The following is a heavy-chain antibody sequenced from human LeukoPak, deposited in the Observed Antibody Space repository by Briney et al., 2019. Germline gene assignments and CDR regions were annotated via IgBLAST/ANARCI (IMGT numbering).Heavy chain of an antibody. CDR2: ISYDGSNK. CDR3: AKAPLPYYYYYGMDV. V-gene: IGHV3-30*04. Sequence: GRSLRLSCAASGFTFSSYAMHWVRQAPGKGLEWVAVISYDGSNKYYADSVKGRFTISRDNSKNTLYLQMNSLRAEDTAVYYCAKAPLPYYYYYGMDVWGQGTTVTVSS. J-gene: IGHJ6*02. CDR1: GFTFSSYA.